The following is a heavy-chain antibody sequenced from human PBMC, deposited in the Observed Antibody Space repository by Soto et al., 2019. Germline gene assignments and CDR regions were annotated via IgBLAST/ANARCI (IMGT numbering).Heavy chain of an antibody. CDR3: ASGIQLWLRRINNGYSG. Sequence: QVQLVQPGGEVKKPESSVKVSYKAPGGTFSTYAISWVRQAPGQGLEWMGGIIPMFGTANYAQRFQDRVTITADESTNTVYMELSSLRSEDTAVYFCASGIQLWLRRINNGYSGWGQGTLVTVSS. J-gene: IGHJ4*02. CDR1: GGTFSTYA. D-gene: IGHD5-18*01. CDR2: IIPMFGTA. V-gene: IGHV1-69*12.